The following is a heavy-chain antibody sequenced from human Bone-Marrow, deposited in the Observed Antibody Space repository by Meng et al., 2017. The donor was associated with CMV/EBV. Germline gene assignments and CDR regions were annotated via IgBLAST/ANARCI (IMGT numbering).Heavy chain of an antibody. D-gene: IGHD3-3*01. V-gene: IGHV3-30-3*01. CDR3: ARDVTTFWSGSNANGWGFDY. CDR1: GFPFSSYA. Sequence: GESLKISCAASGFPFSSYAMHWVRRAPGTGLEWVAVISYDGSKTYYTDSVKGRFTISRDNSKNTLYLQMKSLRPEDTAVFLCARDVTTFWSGSNANGWGFDYWGQGTVVTVSS. CDR2: ISYDGSKT. J-gene: IGHJ4*02.